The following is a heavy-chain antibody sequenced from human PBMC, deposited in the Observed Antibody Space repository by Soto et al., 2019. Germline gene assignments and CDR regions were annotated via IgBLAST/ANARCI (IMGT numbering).Heavy chain of an antibody. D-gene: IGHD3-22*01. J-gene: IGHJ4*02. CDR3: ARQIYDSDTGPNFQYYFDS. V-gene: IGHV5-10-1*01. Sequence: GESLKISCKGSGYSFAGCWITWVRQKPGKGLEWMGRIDPSDSQTYYSPSFRGHVTISVTKSITTVFLQWSSLRASDTAMYYCARQIYDSDTGPNFQYYFDSWGQGTPVTVSS. CDR2: IDPSDSQT. CDR1: GYSFAGCW.